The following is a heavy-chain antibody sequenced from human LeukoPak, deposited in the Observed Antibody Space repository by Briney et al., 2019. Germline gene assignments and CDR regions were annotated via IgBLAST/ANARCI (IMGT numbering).Heavy chain of an antibody. Sequence: SETLSLTCAVYGGSFSGYYWSWIRQPPGKGLEWIGEINHSGSTNYNPSLKSRVTISVDTSKNQFSLKLSSVTAAGTAVYYCASAVFGAAAGTRWGQGTLVTVSS. D-gene: IGHD6-13*01. J-gene: IGHJ4*02. CDR2: INHSGST. CDR3: ASAVFGAAAGTR. CDR1: GGSFSGYY. V-gene: IGHV4-34*01.